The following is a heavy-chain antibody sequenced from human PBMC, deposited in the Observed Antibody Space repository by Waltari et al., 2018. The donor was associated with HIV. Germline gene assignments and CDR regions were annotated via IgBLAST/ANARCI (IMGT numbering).Heavy chain of an antibody. CDR3: ARDRDLGSGFDFDY. CDR2: INPNSGGT. D-gene: IGHD3-10*01. V-gene: IGHV1-2*02. Sequence: QVQLVQSGAELKTPRASLKVACTASGSTFTGYHMHWVRQAPGQGLEWMGWINPNSGGTNYAQKFQGRVTMTRDTSISTAYMELSRLRSDDTAVYYCARDRDLGSGFDFDYWGQGTLVTVSS. CDR1: GSTFTGYH. J-gene: IGHJ4*02.